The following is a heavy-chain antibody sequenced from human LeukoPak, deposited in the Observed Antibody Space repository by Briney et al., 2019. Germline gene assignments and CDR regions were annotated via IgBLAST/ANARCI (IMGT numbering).Heavy chain of an antibody. CDR1: GYTFFVDY. D-gene: IGHD2-15*01. CDR2: INPNSGGT. Sequence: ASVKVSCKDSGYTFFVDYKHWVRQAPGQGLEWMGWINPNSGGTNYAQKFQGRVTMTRDRSISTAYMELSRLRSDDTAVYYCARHGGAIVVVAAASNSFYPWGPGDLFTVSS. CDR3: ARHGGAIVVVAAASNSFYP. J-gene: IGHJ5*02. V-gene: IGHV1-2*02.